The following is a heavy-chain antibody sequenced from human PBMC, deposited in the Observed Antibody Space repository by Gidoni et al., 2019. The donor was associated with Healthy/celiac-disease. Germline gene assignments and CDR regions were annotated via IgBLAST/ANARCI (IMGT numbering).Heavy chain of an antibody. CDR3: ARITGLYNWNYEDAFDI. CDR1: GFTVSSNY. V-gene: IGHV3-66*01. Sequence: EVQLVESGGGLVQPGGSLRLSCAASGFTVSSNYMSWVRQAPGKGLEWVSVIYSGGSTYYADSVKGRFTISRDNSKNTLYLQMNSLRAEDTAVYYCARITGLYNWNYEDAFDIWGQGTMVTVSS. CDR2: IYSGGST. J-gene: IGHJ3*02. D-gene: IGHD1-7*01.